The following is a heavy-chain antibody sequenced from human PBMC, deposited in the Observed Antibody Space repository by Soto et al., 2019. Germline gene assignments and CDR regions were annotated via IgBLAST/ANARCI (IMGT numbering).Heavy chain of an antibody. D-gene: IGHD6-19*01. V-gene: IGHV3-11*06. J-gene: IGHJ4*02. CDR2: ISKSSTYT. CDR1: GFTFSDYY. Sequence: GGSLRLSCAASGFTFSDYYMTWIRQAPGKGLECVSYISKSSTYTNYADSVKGRFTISRDNAKNSLYLQMNNLRAEDTAVYYCARVPAAVAGTVAFFGWWGQGTLVTVSS. CDR3: ARVPAAVAGTVAFFGW.